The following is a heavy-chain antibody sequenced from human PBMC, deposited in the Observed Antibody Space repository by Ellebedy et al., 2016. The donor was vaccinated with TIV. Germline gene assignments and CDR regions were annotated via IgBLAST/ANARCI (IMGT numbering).Heavy chain of an antibody. D-gene: IGHD1-14*01. CDR1: GLTFTNFW. CDR3: TRGPESADF. Sequence: GESLKISCSASGLTFTNFWMHWVRQSPGKGLVWVSHINNDGSGTNYAESVKGRFTISRDNAKNTLYLDLNSLRVEDTEVYYCTRGPESADFWGQGTRVIVSS. CDR2: INNDGSGT. J-gene: IGHJ4*02. V-gene: IGHV3-74*01.